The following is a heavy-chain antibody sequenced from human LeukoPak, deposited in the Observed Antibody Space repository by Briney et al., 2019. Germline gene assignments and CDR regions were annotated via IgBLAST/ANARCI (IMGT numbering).Heavy chain of an antibody. D-gene: IGHD2-2*01. Sequence: GGSLRLSCAASGFTFSSYAMSWVRQAPGKGLEWVSAISGSGGSTYYADSVKGRFTISRDNSKNTLYLQMNSLKTEDTAVYYCTRVGVPAAMPFDYWGQGTLVTVSS. CDR3: TRVGVPAAMPFDY. CDR2: ISGSGGST. J-gene: IGHJ4*02. V-gene: IGHV3-23*01. CDR1: GFTFSSYA.